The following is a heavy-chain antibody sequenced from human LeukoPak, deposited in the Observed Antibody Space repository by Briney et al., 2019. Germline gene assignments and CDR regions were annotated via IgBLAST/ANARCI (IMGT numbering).Heavy chain of an antibody. CDR3: ARVRAAATDY. CDR2: IKQDGSEK. J-gene: IGHJ4*02. V-gene: IGHV3-7*01. Sequence: HPGGYLRLSCAASGFTFSSYWMSWVRQAPGKGLEWVANIKQDGSEKFYVDSVKGRFTISRDNAKSSLYLQMNSLRAEDTAVYYCARVRAAATDYWGQGTLVTVSS. D-gene: IGHD2-15*01. CDR1: GFTFSSYW.